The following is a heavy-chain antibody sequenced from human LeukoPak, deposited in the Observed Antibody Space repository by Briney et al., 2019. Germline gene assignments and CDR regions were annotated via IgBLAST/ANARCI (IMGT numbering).Heavy chain of an antibody. J-gene: IGHJ4*02. CDR1: GFTFSSSW. CDR3: AREGTTIAEYYFDY. CDR2: MNQDGGEK. Sequence: PGGSLRLSCAASGFTFSSSWMSWVRQAPGKGLEWVANMNQDGGEKYYVDSVKGRFSISRDNAKNSLYLQMNSLRAEDTALYYCAREGTTIAEYYFDYWGQGTLVTVSS. V-gene: IGHV3-7*03. D-gene: IGHD1/OR15-1a*01.